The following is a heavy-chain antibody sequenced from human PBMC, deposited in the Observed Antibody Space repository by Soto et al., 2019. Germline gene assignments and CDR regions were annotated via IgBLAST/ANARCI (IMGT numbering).Heavy chain of an antibody. Sequence: SETLSLTCADSGYSISRGYYWGGIRQPPGKGLEWIGSIYHSGSTYYNPSLKSRVTISVDTSKNQFSLKLSSVTAADTAVYYCARVTGSYGSGSYFDVWAGRSVGFDYWGQGTLVTVSS. CDR3: ARVTGSYGSGSYFDVWAGRSVGFDY. D-gene: IGHD3-10*01. CDR2: IYHSGST. V-gene: IGHV4-38-2*01. J-gene: IGHJ4*02. CDR1: GYSISRGYY.